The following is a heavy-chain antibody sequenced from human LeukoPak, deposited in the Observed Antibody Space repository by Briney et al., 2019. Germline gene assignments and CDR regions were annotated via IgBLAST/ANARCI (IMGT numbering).Heavy chain of an antibody. Sequence: SETLSLTCTVSGGSISSYYWSWIRQPPGKGLEWIGYIYYSGSTYYNPSLKSRVTISVDTSKNQFSLKLSSVTAADTAVYYCARSDDPRDFDYWGQGTLVTVSS. CDR2: IYYSGST. CDR1: GGSISSYY. V-gene: IGHV4-59*06. J-gene: IGHJ4*02. CDR3: ARSDDPRDFDY. D-gene: IGHD1-1*01.